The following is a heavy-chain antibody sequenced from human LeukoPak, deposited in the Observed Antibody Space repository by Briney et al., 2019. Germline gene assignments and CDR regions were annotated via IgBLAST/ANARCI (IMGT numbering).Heavy chain of an antibody. Sequence: ASVKVSCKASGYTFNTYGITWVRQAPGQGLEWMGWISAYNGNTNYAQKLQGRVTMTTDTSTSTAYMELRSLRSDDTAVYYCARGGSGSYYNAHLDYWGQGTLVTVSS. CDR1: GYTFNTYG. D-gene: IGHD3-10*01. CDR3: ARGGSGSYYNAHLDY. CDR2: ISAYNGNT. V-gene: IGHV1-18*04. J-gene: IGHJ4*02.